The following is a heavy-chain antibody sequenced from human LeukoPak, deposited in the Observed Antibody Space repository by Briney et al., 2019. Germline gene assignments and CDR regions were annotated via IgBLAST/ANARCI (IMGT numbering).Heavy chain of an antibody. CDR3: ARGDSGSYFPYGY. V-gene: IGHV1-2*02. CDR2: INPNSGGT. CDR1: GYTFTGYY. Sequence: ASVKVSCKASGYTFTGYYMHWVRQAPGQGLEWMGWINPNSGGTNYAQKFQGRVTMTRDTSISTAYMELSRLRSDDTAVYYCARGDSGSYFPYGYWGQGTLVTVSS. D-gene: IGHD1-26*01. J-gene: IGHJ4*02.